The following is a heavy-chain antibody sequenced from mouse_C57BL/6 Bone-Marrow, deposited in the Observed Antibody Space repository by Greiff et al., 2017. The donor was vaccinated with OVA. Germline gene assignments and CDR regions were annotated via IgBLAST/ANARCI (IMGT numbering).Heavy chain of an antibody. V-gene: IGHV1-58*01. D-gene: IGHD1-1*01. Sequence: VQLQQSGAELVRPGSSVKMSCKTSGYTFTSYGINWVKQRPGQGLEWIGYIYLGNGYTEYNEKFKGKATLTSDTSSSTAYMQLSSLTSEDSAIYFCARSDTTVVADFDYWGQGTTLTVSS. CDR3: ARSDTTVVADFDY. J-gene: IGHJ2*01. CDR2: IYLGNGYT. CDR1: GYTFTSYG.